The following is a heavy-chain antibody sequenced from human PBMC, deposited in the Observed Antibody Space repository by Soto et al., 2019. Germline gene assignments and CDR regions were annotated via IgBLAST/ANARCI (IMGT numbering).Heavy chain of an antibody. CDR2: VMPIFGTT. D-gene: IGHD5-12*01. V-gene: IGHV1-69*12. Sequence: QVQLVQSGAEVKKPGASVMVSCKASGGTFSSYVISWVRQAPGQGLEWMGGVMPIFGTTNYAQKFQGRVTITADESTSTAYMELSRLKSEDTAVYYCARLRRVIMPTLEGGLDVWGQGTTVTVAS. CDR1: GGTFSSYV. J-gene: IGHJ6*02. CDR3: ARLRRVIMPTLEGGLDV.